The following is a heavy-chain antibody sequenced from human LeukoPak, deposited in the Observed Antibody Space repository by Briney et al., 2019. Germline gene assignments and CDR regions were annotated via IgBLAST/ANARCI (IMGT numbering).Heavy chain of an antibody. CDR3: ARDTYYYDSSGSPGYYYYMDV. Sequence: GGSLRLSCAASAFTFSSYWMHWVRQAPGKGLVWVSRINSDGSSTNYADSVKGRFTISRDNAKNTLYLQMNSLRAEDTAVYYCARDTYYYDSSGSPGYYYYMDVWGKGTTVTVSS. CDR1: AFTFSSYW. CDR2: INSDGSST. J-gene: IGHJ6*03. V-gene: IGHV3-74*01. D-gene: IGHD3-22*01.